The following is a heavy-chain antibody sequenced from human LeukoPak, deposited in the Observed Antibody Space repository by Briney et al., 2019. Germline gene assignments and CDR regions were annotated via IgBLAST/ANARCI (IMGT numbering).Heavy chain of an antibody. CDR1: GGSISSSSYY. J-gene: IGHJ3*02. Sequence: SETLSLTCTVSGGSISSSSYYWGWIRQPPGKGLEWIGSIYYSGSTYYNPSLKSRVTISVDTSKNQFSLKLSSVTAADTAVYYCARGSRITIFGVAHNAFDIWGQGTMVTVSS. CDR2: IYYSGST. CDR3: ARGSRITIFGVAHNAFDI. V-gene: IGHV4-39*07. D-gene: IGHD3-3*01.